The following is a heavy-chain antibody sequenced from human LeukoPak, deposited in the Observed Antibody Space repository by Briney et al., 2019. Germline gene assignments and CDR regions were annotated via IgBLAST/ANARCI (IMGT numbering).Heavy chain of an antibody. CDR2: ISGSGGST. CDR3: AKSSLGYSSSWYYFDY. D-gene: IGHD6-13*01. Sequence: GGSLRLSCAASGFTFSSYAMSWVRQAPGKGLEWVSAISGSGGSTYYADSVKGRFTISRDNSKNTLYLQMNSLRAEDTAVYYCAKSSLGYSSSWYYFDYWGQGTLVTVSS. CDR1: GFTFSSYA. J-gene: IGHJ4*02. V-gene: IGHV3-23*01.